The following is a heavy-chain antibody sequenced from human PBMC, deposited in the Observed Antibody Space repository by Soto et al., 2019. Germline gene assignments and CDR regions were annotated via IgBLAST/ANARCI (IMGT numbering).Heavy chain of an antibody. CDR1: GGSFSGYY. CDR3: ARASKTVTTFGVFDKGNYYMDV. D-gene: IGHD3-16*01. J-gene: IGHJ6*03. Sequence: ETLSLTCAVYGGSFSGYYWSWIRQPPGKGLEWIGEINHSGSTNYNPSPKSRVTISVDTSKNQFSLKLSSVTAADTAVYYCARASKTVTTFGVFDKGNYYMDVWGKGTKVTVSS. V-gene: IGHV4-34*01. CDR2: INHSGST.